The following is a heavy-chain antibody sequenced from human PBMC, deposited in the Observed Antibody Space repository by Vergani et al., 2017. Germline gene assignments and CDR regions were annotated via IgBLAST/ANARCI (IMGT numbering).Heavy chain of an antibody. CDR2: ISGSGGST. Sequence: EVQLLESGGGLVQPGGSLRLSCAASRFTFSSYAMSWVRQAPGKGLEWVSAISGSGGSTYYADSVKGRFTISRDNSKSTLYLQMNSLRAEDTAVYYCAKIGTNGVCDYYYYMDVWGKGTTVTVSS. J-gene: IGHJ6*03. V-gene: IGHV3-23*01. CDR3: AKIGTNGVCDYYYYMDV. D-gene: IGHD2-8*01. CDR1: RFTFSSYA.